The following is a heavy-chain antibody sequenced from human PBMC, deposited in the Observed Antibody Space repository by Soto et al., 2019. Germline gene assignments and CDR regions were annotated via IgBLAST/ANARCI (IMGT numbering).Heavy chain of an antibody. Sequence: QVQLQESGPGLVKPSQTLSLTCTVSGGSISSGGYYWSWIRQHPGKGLEWIGYIYYSGSNYYNPSLKSRVTISVDRSKNQFSLKLSSVTGAVTAVYYCARYGYSTNIGIDYWGQGTLVTVSS. J-gene: IGHJ4*02. V-gene: IGHV4-31*03. CDR3: ARYGYSTNIGIDY. CDR2: IYYSGSN. CDR1: GGSISSGGYY. D-gene: IGHD3-22*01.